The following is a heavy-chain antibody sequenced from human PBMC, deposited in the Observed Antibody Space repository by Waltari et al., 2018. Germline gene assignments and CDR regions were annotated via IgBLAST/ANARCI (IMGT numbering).Heavy chain of an antibody. Sequence: QVQLQESGPGLVKPSETLSLNCAVSGYSISSGYYWGWIRQPPGKGLEWIGSIYHSVSTYYNPSLKSRVTISVDTSKNQFSLKLSSVTAADTAVYYCARKKDWFDPWGQGTLVTVSS. CDR3: ARKKDWFDP. CDR1: GYSISSGYY. CDR2: IYHSVST. V-gene: IGHV4-38-2*01. J-gene: IGHJ5*02.